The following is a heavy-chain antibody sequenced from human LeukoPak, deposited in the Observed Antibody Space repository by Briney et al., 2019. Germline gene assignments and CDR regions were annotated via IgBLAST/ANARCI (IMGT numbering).Heavy chain of an antibody. Sequence: GGSLSLSCAASGFPFSSNYMSWVRQAPGKGLEGVSVIYSGGSTYYADSVKGGFTISRNNAKNTLYLQMNSLRAEDTAVYYCARAITQADFDYWGQGTLVTVSS. V-gene: IGHV3-53*01. J-gene: IGHJ4*02. CDR2: IYSGGST. D-gene: IGHD3-10*01. CDR1: GFPFSSNY. CDR3: ARAITQADFDY.